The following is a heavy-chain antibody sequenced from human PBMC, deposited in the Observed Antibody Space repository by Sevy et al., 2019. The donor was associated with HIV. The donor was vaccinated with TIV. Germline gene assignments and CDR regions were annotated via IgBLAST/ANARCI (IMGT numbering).Heavy chain of an antibody. D-gene: IGHD3-10*01. V-gene: IGHV3-20*04. CDR3: ARGLPSVYDPTSGVHDY. J-gene: IGHJ4*02. CDR1: GFTFDDYG. CDR2: TNWHGGNT. Sequence: GGSLRLSCVVSGFTFDDYGMSWVRQAAGKGLEWVSGTNWHGGNTGYADSVKGRFTVSRDNAKNSLYLQMNNLRAEDTALYYCARGLPSVYDPTSGVHDYWGQGTLVTVSS.